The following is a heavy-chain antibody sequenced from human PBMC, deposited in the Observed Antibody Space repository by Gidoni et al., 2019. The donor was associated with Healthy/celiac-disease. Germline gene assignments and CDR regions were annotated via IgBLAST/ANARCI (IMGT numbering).Heavy chain of an antibody. CDR3: ARAVYGGNNFDY. CDR1: GGSISSGSYY. CDR2: IYTSGST. V-gene: IGHV4-61*02. Sequence: QVQLQESGPGLVKPSQTLSLTCTVSGGSISSGSYYWSWIRQPAGKGLEWIGRIYTSGSTNYNPSLKSRVTISVDTSKNQFSLKLSSVTAADTAVYYCARAVYGGNNFDYWGQGTLVTVSS. J-gene: IGHJ4*02. D-gene: IGHD4-17*01.